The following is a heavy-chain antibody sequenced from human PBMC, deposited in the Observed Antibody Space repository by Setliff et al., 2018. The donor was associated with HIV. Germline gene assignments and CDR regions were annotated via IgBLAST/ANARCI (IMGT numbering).Heavy chain of an antibody. J-gene: IGHJ4*02. CDR3: ARDLIPPRYKWNYGVDH. D-gene: IGHD1-7*01. Sequence: GGSLRLSCAASGFTFNSYWMSWVRQIPGKGLEWVANIKQDGSEQYFVDSARGRFTISRDNAKNSVYLQMNNLKLEDTAVYYCARDLIPPRYKWNYGVDHWGQGTLVTVSS. V-gene: IGHV3-7*01. CDR1: GFTFNSYW. CDR2: IKQDGSEQ.